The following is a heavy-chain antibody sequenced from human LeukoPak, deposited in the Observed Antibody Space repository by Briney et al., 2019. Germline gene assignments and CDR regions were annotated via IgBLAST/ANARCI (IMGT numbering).Heavy chain of an antibody. CDR3: ARDRYSGYDVNPDY. D-gene: IGHD5-12*01. CDR1: GYTFTGYY. CDR2: INPNSGGT. J-gene: IGHJ4*02. V-gene: IGHV1-2*02. Sequence: GASVKVSCKASGYTFTGYYMHWVRQAPGQGLEWMGWINPNSGGTNYAQKFQGRVTMTRDTSISTAYMELSRLRSDDTAVYYCARDRYSGYDVNPDYWGQGTLVTVSS.